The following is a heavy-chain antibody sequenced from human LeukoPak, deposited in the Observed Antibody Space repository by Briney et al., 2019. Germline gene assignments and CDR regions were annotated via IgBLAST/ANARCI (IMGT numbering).Heavy chain of an antibody. D-gene: IGHD2-2*01. V-gene: IGHV4-59*08. CDR1: GGSISSSY. J-gene: IGHJ4*02. CDR3: ARSVLGSTSRPYYFDF. CDR2: IYHSGST. Sequence: SETLSLTCTVSGGSISSSYWSCIRQPPGEGLEWIGYIYHSGSTNYNPSLKSRVTMSADTSKNHFSLKLSSVTAAHTAVYYCARSVLGSTSRPYYFDFWGQGTLVTVSS.